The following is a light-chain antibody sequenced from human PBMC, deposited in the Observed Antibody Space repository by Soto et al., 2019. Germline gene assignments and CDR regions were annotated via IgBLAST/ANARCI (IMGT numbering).Light chain of an antibody. Sequence: EIVLTQSPATLSLSPGERATLSCRASQSVGSFLAWYQQKSGQSPRLLIYDASNRATGIPARFSGSGSGTDFTLTISSLEPEDFAVYYCQHRSNWLGTFGPGTKVDIK. V-gene: IGKV3-11*01. CDR2: DAS. CDR1: QSVGSF. J-gene: IGKJ3*01. CDR3: QHRSNWLGT.